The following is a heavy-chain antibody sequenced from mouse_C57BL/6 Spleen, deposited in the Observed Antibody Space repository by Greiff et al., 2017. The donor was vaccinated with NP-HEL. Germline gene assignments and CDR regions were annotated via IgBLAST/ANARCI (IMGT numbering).Heavy chain of an antibody. CDR3: ARLYDYDFDY. V-gene: IGHV5-6*01. D-gene: IGHD2-4*01. J-gene: IGHJ2*01. CDR1: GFTFSSYG. Sequence: EVQGVESGGDLVKPGGSLKLSCAASGFTFSSYGMSWVRQTPDKRLAWVATISSGGSYTYYPDSVKGRFTISRDNAKNTPYLHMSSLKSEDTAMYYCARLYDYDFDYWGQGTTLTVSS. CDR2: ISSGGSYT.